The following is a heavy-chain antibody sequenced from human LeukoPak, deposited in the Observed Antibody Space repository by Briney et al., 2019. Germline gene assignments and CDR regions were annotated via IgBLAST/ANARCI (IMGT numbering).Heavy chain of an antibody. J-gene: IGHJ6*03. CDR2: IYTSGST. Sequence: PSENLSLTCTVSDGSISSYYLSWIRQPAGKGLEWIGRIYTSGSTNYNPSLKSRVTMSVDTSKNQFSLRLSSVTAVDTAVSYCARTYGDYLYYYCYMDVWGKGTTVTVSS. CDR3: ARTYGDYLYYYCYMDV. CDR1: DGSISSYY. V-gene: IGHV4-4*07. D-gene: IGHD4-17*01.